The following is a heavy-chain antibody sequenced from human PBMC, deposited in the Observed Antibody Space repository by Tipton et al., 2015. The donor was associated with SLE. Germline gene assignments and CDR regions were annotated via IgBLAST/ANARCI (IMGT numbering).Heavy chain of an antibody. J-gene: IGHJ4*02. D-gene: IGHD3-10*01. CDR1: GFTVSSNY. Sequence: GSLRLSCAASGFTVSSNYMSWVRQAPGKGLEWVSVIYSDGTTHYADSVKGRFTISRDNFKNTLYLQMNSLRAEDTAFYYCVSVYGSGSYQGFDYWGQGTLVTVSS. CDR3: VSVYGSGSYQGFDY. CDR2: IYSDGTT. V-gene: IGHV3-66*01.